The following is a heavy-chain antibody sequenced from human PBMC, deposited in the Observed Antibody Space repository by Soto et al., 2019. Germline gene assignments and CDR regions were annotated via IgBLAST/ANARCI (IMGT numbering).Heavy chain of an antibody. CDR3: ARGGSGSYYEVDY. CDR2: INAGNGYT. D-gene: IGHD1-26*01. J-gene: IGHJ4*02. CDR1: GYTFANYA. V-gene: IGHV1-3*01. Sequence: ASVKVSCKASGYTFANYAMHWVRQAPGQRLECMGWINAGNGYTKYSQKFQDRVTITRDTPASTAYMELSSLRSEDTAVYYCARGGSGSYYEVDYWGQGTLVTVSS.